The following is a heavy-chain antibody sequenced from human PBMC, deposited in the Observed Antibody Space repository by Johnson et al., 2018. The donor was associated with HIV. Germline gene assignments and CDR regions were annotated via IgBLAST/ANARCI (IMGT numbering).Heavy chain of an antibody. D-gene: IGHD6-6*01. CDR2: ISYDGSNK. Sequence: QMLLVESGGGVVQPGRSLRLSCAASGFTFSSYAMHWVRQAPGKGLEWVAVISYDGSNKYYADSVKGRFTISRDNSKNTLYLQMNSLRAEETAVYYCAREFRYSSSPAHYALDIWGQGTMVTVAS. CDR3: AREFRYSSSPAHYALDI. CDR1: GFTFSSYA. V-gene: IGHV3-30*04. J-gene: IGHJ3*02.